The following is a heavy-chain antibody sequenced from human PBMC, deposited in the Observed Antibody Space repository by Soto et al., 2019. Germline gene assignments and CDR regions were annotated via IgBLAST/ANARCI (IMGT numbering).Heavy chain of an antibody. CDR2: IDYSGST. CDR3: ARHLRSTTTPPRVWFDT. J-gene: IGHJ5*02. D-gene: IGHD1-1*01. V-gene: IGHV4-39*01. CDR1: GGSISSSSYY. Sequence: PSETLSLTCTVSGGSISSSSYYWGWIRQPPGKGLEWTGSIDYSGSTYHNPSLKSRVTMSVDTSKNQFSLKLSAVTAVDTAVYYCARHLRSTTTPPRVWFDTWGLGTLVTVSS.